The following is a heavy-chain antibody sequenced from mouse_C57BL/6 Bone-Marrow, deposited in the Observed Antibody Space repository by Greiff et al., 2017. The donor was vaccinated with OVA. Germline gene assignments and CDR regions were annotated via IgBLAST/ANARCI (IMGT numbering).Heavy chain of an antibody. V-gene: IGHV1-15*01. CDR2: IDPETGGT. CDR3: TRSASYYFFDY. J-gene: IGHJ2*01. D-gene: IGHD2-10*01. Sequence: QVQLKESGAELVRPGASVTLSCKASGYTFTDYEMHWVKQTPVHGLEWIGAIDPETGGTAYNQKFKGKAILTADKSSSTAYMELRSLTSEDSAVYYCTRSASYYFFDYWGQGTTLTVSS. CDR1: GYTFTDYE.